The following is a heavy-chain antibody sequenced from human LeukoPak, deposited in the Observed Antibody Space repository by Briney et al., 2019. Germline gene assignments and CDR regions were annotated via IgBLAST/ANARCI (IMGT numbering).Heavy chain of an antibody. CDR2: IYHSGST. V-gene: IGHV4-38-2*02. CDR3: ARRSGIGGSYSIDY. Sequence: SETLSLTCTVSGYSISSGYYWGWIRQPPGKGLEWIGSIYHSGSTYYNPSLKSRVTISVDTSKNQFSLKLSSVAAADTAVYYCARRSGIGGSYSIDYWGQGTLVTVSS. D-gene: IGHD1-26*01. CDR1: GYSISSGYY. J-gene: IGHJ4*02.